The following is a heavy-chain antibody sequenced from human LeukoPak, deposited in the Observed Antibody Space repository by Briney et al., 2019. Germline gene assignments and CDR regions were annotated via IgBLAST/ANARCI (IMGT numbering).Heavy chain of an antibody. V-gene: IGHV3-7*03. Sequence: GGSLRLSCVASGFTFSNFAMNWVRQAQGKGMEWVANIKTDGSEKYYVDSVKGRFTISRDNAKTSLYLQMNSLRAEDTAVYYCARDYTGYFPWGQGTLVIVSS. J-gene: IGHJ5*02. CDR2: IKTDGSEK. D-gene: IGHD3-9*01. CDR1: GFTFSNFA. CDR3: ARDYTGYFP.